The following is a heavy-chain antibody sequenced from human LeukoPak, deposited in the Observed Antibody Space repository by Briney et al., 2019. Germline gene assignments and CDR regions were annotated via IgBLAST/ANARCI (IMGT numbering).Heavy chain of an antibody. Sequence: GGSLRLSCTAPRFTFSTYAISWVRQAPRTGLARVSSISGSGDTTYYTGSVKGRFTISRDNSKNAVYLQLSSLRAEDTAVYYCAKSQRNDQQVVQRIDYWGQGTLVTVSS. V-gene: IGHV3-23*01. CDR1: RFTFSTYA. J-gene: IGHJ4*02. CDR2: ISGSGDTT. D-gene: IGHD2-2*01. CDR3: AKSQRNDQQVVQRIDY.